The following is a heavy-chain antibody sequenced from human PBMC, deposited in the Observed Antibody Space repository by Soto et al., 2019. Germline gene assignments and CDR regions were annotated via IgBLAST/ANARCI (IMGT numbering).Heavy chain of an antibody. Sequence: GGSLRLSCAASGFTVSSNYMSWVRQAPGKGLEWVSVIYSGGSTYYADSVEGRFTISRDNSKNTLYLQMNSLRAEDTAVYYCAARVVPAAITYYYYGMDVWGQGTTVTVSS. V-gene: IGHV3-53*01. CDR1: GFTVSSNY. D-gene: IGHD2-2*01. CDR3: AARVVPAAITYYYYGMDV. CDR2: IYSGGST. J-gene: IGHJ6*02.